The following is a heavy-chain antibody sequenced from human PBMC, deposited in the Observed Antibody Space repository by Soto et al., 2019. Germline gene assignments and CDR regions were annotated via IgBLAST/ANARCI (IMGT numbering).Heavy chain of an antibody. CDR1: GYSFTNYW. J-gene: IGHJ6*02. Sequence: GGALKISCKGSGYSFTNYWITLVRQMPGKGLECLGSVDPTDSYSNYSPSFQGHVTISADKSISTAYLQWSSLKASDTAMYYCARDYYYASGNSFSYYPYAMDVWGQGTTVTVSS. V-gene: IGHV5-10-1*01. CDR2: VDPTDSYS. CDR3: ARDYYYASGNSFSYYPYAMDV. D-gene: IGHD3-10*01.